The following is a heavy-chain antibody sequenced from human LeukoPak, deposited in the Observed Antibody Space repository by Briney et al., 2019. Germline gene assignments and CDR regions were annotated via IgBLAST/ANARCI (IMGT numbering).Heavy chain of an antibody. J-gene: IGHJ4*02. D-gene: IGHD5-12*01. CDR3: ARSRKDSGYDSGLFDY. CDR2: VRYDGSNK. CDR1: GFTFSSYG. Sequence: PGGSLRLSCAASGFTFSSYGMHWVRQAPGKGLEWVAFVRYDGSNKYYADSVKGRFTMSRDNAKNSLYLQMNSLRAEDTAVYYCARSRKDSGYDSGLFDYWGQGTLVTVSS. V-gene: IGHV3-30*02.